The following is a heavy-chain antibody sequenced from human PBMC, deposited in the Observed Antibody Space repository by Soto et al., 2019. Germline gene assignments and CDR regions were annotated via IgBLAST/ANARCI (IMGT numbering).Heavy chain of an antibody. CDR3: ARDCPTNYGDACMDV. V-gene: IGHV3-53*01. CDR2: MYSDGST. Sequence: EVQLVESGGGLTQPGRSLRLSCVASGFTVSFYYLNWVRQALGKGMEWVSIMYSDGSTYYADSVKGRFTISRDNSENTLYLQMISLRAEDTAVYYCARDCPTNYGDACMDVWGQGTTVTVSS. J-gene: IGHJ6*02. D-gene: IGHD4-17*01. CDR1: GFTVSFYY.